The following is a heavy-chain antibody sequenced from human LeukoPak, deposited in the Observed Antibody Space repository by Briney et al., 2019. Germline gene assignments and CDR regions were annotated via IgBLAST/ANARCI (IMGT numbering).Heavy chain of an antibody. CDR1: GGSISSYY. CDR2: IYTSGST. Sequence: SETLSLTCTVSGGSISSYYWSWIRQPAGKGLEWIGRIYTSGSTNYNPSLKSRVTMSVDTSKNQFSLKLSSVTAADTAVYYCARLAREVVTAIPTWYDPWGQGNLVTVSS. J-gene: IGHJ5*02. D-gene: IGHD2-21*02. V-gene: IGHV4-4*07. CDR3: ARLAREVVTAIPTWYDP.